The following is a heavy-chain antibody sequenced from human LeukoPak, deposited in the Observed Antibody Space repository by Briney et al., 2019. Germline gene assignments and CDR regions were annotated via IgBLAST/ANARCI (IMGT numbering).Heavy chain of an antibody. V-gene: IGHV1-2*02. CDR3: VSWAGGNSDVASFDY. D-gene: IGHD2-21*01. CDR1: GYTFTDYY. J-gene: IGHJ4*02. Sequence: ASVKVSCKASGYTFTDYYTHWVRQAPGQEFEWMGWITHKSGATKFAQKFQGRVTLTRDTSIRTVYMELSNLISDDTATYYCVSWAGGNSDVASFDYWGQGTLVTVSS. CDR2: ITHKSGAT.